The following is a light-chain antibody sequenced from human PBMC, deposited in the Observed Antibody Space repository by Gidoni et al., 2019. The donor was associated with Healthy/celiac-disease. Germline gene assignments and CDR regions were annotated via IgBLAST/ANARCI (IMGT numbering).Light chain of an antibody. CDR3: QQSYSTPQYT. V-gene: IGKV1-39*01. CDR2: AAS. CDR1: QSISSY. J-gene: IGKJ2*01. Sequence: DIQITQSPSPLSASVGDRVTITCRASQSISSYLNWYQQKPGKAPKLLIYAASSLQSGVPSRFSGSGSGTDFTLTISSLQPEDFATYYCQQSYSTPQYTFXQXTKLEIK.